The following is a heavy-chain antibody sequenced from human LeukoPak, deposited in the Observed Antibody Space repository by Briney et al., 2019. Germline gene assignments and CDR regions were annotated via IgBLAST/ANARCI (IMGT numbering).Heavy chain of an antibody. D-gene: IGHD3-3*01. V-gene: IGHV4-59*08. CDR2: IYYAGRT. J-gene: IGHJ6*02. Sequence: SETLSLTCTVSGDSINGFYWSWIRQPPGKGLEWVAYIYYAGRTTYNPSLKSRVTISVDTSKNQFSLKLTSLTAADTAAYYCARQGRFSDFGMDVWGQGTTVTVSS. CDR1: GDSINGFY. CDR3: ARQGRFSDFGMDV.